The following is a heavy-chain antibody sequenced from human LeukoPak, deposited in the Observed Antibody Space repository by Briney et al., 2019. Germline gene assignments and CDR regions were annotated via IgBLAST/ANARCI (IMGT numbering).Heavy chain of an antibody. Sequence: SETLSLTCAVYGGSFSGYYWSWIRQPPGKGLEWIGEINHSGSTYNNPSLKSRVTISVDTSKNQFSLKLSSVTAADTAVYYCARGSGNDYYGSGPIDKWFDPWGQGTLVTVSS. CDR3: ARGSGNDYYGSGPIDKWFDP. J-gene: IGHJ5*02. CDR2: INHSGST. CDR1: GGSFSGYY. V-gene: IGHV4-34*01. D-gene: IGHD3-10*01.